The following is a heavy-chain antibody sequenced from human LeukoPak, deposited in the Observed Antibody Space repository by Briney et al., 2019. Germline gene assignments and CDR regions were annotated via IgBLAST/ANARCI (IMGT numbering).Heavy chain of an antibody. V-gene: IGHV4-39*07. Sequence: SETLSLTCTVSGGSISSSSYYWGWIRQPPGKGLEWIGSIYYSGSTYYNPSLKSRVTISVDTSKNQFSLKLSSVTAADTAVYYCAKSWWACFEYCGGAPPDYWGQGTLVTVSS. D-gene: IGHD2-21*01. CDR1: GGSISSSSYY. CDR3: AKSWWACFEYCGGAPPDY. CDR2: IYYSGST. J-gene: IGHJ4*02.